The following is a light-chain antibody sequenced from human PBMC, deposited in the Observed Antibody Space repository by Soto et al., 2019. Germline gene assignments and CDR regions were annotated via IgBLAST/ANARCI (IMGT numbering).Light chain of an antibody. V-gene: IGKV3-20*01. J-gene: IGKJ4*01. CDR2: GAS. Sequence: EIVLTQSPGTLYLSPEERATLSCRASQSVSSSYLAWYQQKPGQAPRLLIYGASSRATGIPDRFSGSGSGTDFALTISRLEPEDFAVYYCYQYDSSPLIFGGGTKVEIK. CDR3: YQYDSSPLI. CDR1: QSVSSSY.